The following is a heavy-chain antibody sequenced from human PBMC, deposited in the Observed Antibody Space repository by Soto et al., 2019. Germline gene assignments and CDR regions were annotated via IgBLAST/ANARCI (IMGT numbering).Heavy chain of an antibody. J-gene: IGHJ5*02. CDR3: TRIEKGSATYT. D-gene: IGHD3-10*01. Sequence: QVTLKESGPALVKPTETLTLTCTVSGFSLSNTRMGVSWIRQPPGKALEWLAHIFSNDEKSYSTSLKSRLTISKDTSKSQVVLSMTNMDPVDTATYYCTRIEKGSATYTWGQGTLVTVSS. V-gene: IGHV2-26*01. CDR2: IFSNDEK. CDR1: GFSLSNTRMG.